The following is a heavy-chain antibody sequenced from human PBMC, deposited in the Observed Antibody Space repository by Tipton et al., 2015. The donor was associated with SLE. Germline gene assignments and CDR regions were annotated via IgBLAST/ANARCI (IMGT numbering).Heavy chain of an antibody. J-gene: IGHJ4*02. Sequence: SLRLSCAASGFTFSSHWMHWVRQAPGKGLVWVSGINWNSDNRGYADSVKGRFTISRDNAKNSLYLQMNSLRADDTAVYYCARAGSGYFNYWGQGTLVTVSS. V-gene: IGHV3-74*01. D-gene: IGHD3-3*01. CDR1: GFTFSSHW. CDR3: ARAGSGYFNY. CDR2: INWNSDNR.